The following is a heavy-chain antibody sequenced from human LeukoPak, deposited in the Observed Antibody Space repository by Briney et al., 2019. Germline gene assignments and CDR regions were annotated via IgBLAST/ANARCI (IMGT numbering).Heavy chain of an antibody. D-gene: IGHD2-2*01. J-gene: IGHJ6*02. CDR1: GFTLSYFA. Sequence: PGGSLRLSCAASGFTLSYFAMSWVRQAPGKGLEWVSAISGSGGSTYYADSVKGRFTISRDNSKNTLYLQMNSLRAEDTAVYYCAKDTRGYCSSTSCYFYYGMDVWGQGTTVTVSS. V-gene: IGHV3-23*01. CDR3: AKDTRGYCSSTSCYFYYGMDV. CDR2: ISGSGGST.